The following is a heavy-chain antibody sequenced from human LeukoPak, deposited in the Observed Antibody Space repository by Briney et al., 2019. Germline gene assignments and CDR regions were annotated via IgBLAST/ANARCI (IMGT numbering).Heavy chain of an antibody. CDR3: TTEYDFWSGYQD. CDR2: IKSRTDGGTT. V-gene: IGHV3-15*01. Sequence: GGSLRLSCAASGFTFSNAWMSWVRQAPGKGLEGVGRIKSRTDGGTTDYAAPVKGRFTISRDDSKNTLYLQMNSLKTEDTAVCYCTTEYDFWSGYQDWGQGTLVTVSS. CDR1: GFTFSNAW. J-gene: IGHJ4*02. D-gene: IGHD3-3*01.